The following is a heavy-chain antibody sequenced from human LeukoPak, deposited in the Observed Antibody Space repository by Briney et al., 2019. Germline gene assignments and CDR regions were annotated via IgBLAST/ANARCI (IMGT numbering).Heavy chain of an antibody. Sequence: SQTLSLTCTVSGGSVNRGGYFWAWIRRHPEKGLEWIGYIYYTGGTYYNPSLESRAIISIDTSENQFSLRLNSVTTADTAVYYCAIGGIFADYYDSSGLTDPNDYWGQGTLVTVSS. J-gene: IGHJ4*02. V-gene: IGHV4-31*03. CDR1: GGSVNRGGYF. CDR2: IYYTGGT. CDR3: AIGGIFADYYDSSGLTDPNDY. D-gene: IGHD3-22*01.